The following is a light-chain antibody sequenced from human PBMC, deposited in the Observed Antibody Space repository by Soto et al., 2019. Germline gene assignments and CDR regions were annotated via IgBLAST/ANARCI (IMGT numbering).Light chain of an antibody. CDR2: DAS. V-gene: IGKV3-11*01. Sequence: EIVLTQSPVTLSLSPGERATLSCRASQGISSYLAWYQQKPGQAPRLLIYDASNRATGIPARFSGSGSGTDFTLTISSLEPEVFAVYYCQQRDNWPLTFGGGTKVEI. CDR1: QGISSY. J-gene: IGKJ4*01. CDR3: QQRDNWPLT.